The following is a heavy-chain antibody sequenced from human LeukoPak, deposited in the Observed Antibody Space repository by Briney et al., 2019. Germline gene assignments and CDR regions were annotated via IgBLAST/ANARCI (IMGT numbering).Heavy chain of an antibody. CDR3: ARDLLDCSGGSCYWNYFDY. CDR1: GFTFSDYY. Sequence: KSGGSLRLSCAASGFTFSDYYMSWIRQAPGKGLEWVSYISSSGSTIYYADPVKGRFTISRDNAKNSLYLQMNSLRAEDTAVYYCARDLLDCSGGSCYWNYFDYWGQGTLVTVSS. D-gene: IGHD2-15*01. J-gene: IGHJ4*02. CDR2: ISSSGSTI. V-gene: IGHV3-11*01.